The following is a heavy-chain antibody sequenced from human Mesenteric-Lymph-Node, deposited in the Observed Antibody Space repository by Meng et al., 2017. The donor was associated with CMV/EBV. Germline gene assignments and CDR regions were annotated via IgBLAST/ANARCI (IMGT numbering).Heavy chain of an antibody. CDR1: ICA. V-gene: IGHV1-69*10. Sequence: ICAINCVRQAPGQRREWLEGIVPILGIATCPQNFQNRVTITADNSTSTTYIELSSLRSEGTAVYYCSRTARENFGVVIIGSFDYWGQGTLVTVSS. CDR2: IVPILGIA. J-gene: IGHJ4*02. D-gene: IGHD3-3*01. CDR3: SRTARENFGVVIIGSFDY.